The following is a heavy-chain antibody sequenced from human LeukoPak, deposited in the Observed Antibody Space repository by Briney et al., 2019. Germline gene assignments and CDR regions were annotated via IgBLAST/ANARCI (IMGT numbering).Heavy chain of an antibody. Sequence: GGSLRLSCAAPGFTFSSYAMHWVRQAPGKGLEWVAVISYDGSNKYYADSVKGRFTISRDNSKNTLYLQMNSLRAEDTAVYYCARDRSAYDYGFNWFDPWGQGTLVTVSS. V-gene: IGHV3-30-3*01. CDR3: ARDRSAYDYGFNWFDP. CDR2: ISYDGSNK. J-gene: IGHJ5*02. CDR1: GFTFSSYA. D-gene: IGHD3-16*01.